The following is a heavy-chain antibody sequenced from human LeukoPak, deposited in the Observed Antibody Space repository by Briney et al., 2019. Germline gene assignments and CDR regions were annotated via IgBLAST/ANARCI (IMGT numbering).Heavy chain of an antibody. Sequence: PSETLSLTCTVSGGSISSGDYYWSWIRQPPGKSLEWIGYIYYSGSTYYNPSLKSRVTISVDTSKNQFSLKLSSVTAADTAVYYCAREEARGGSPRFDYWGQGTLVTVSS. V-gene: IGHV4-30-4*01. J-gene: IGHJ4*02. D-gene: IGHD1-26*01. CDR3: AREEARGGSPRFDY. CDR2: IYYSGST. CDR1: GGSISSGDYY.